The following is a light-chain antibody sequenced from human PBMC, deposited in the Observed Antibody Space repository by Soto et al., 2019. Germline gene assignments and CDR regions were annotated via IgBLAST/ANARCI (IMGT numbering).Light chain of an antibody. CDR1: QSISSY. CDR2: SAS. J-gene: IGKJ2*01. CDR3: QQYDTSPPMYT. Sequence: DIQMTQSPSSLSASVGDRVTITCRASQSISSYLNWYQQKPGKAPKLLIYSASKLQSGVPSRFSGSGSGTDFTLTISRLEPDDVAVYYCQQYDTSPPMYTFGQGTKVDIK. V-gene: IGKV1-39*01.